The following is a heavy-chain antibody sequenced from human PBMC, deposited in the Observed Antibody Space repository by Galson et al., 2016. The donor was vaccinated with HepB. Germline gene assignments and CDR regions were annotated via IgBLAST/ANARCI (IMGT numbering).Heavy chain of an antibody. J-gene: IGHJ5*02. CDR3: AKEDYYDSIKWFDP. CDR1: GFTFSSYA. D-gene: IGHD3-22*01. CDR2: ILDSGGRT. Sequence: SLRLSCAASGFTFSSYATSWVRQAPGKGLEWVSAILDSGGRTYYADSVKGRFTISRDNSKNTLSLQMNSLRAEDTGGYYCAKEDYYDSIKWFDPWGQGTLVTVSS. V-gene: IGHV3-23*01.